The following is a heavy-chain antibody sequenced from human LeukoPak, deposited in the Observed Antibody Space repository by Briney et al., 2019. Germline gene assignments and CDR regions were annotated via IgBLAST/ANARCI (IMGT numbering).Heavy chain of an antibody. CDR2: ISPSSTTI. CDR3: ARAPTSSWYDY. Sequence: GGSLRLSCAASGFTFSPYSMNWVRQAPGKGLEWVSYISPSSTTIYYADSVKGRFVISRDNAKNSLYLQMSSLRAEDTAVYYCARAPTSSWYDYWGQGTLVTVSS. CDR1: GFTFSPYS. V-gene: IGHV3-48*04. D-gene: IGHD6-13*01. J-gene: IGHJ4*02.